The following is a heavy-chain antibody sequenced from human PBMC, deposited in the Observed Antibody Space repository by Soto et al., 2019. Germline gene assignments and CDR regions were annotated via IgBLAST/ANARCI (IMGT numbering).Heavy chain of an antibody. CDR1: GDSIITGGYY. V-gene: IGHV4-39*01. CDR3: VGGFPWVGFDY. CDR2: VQYSGTA. Sequence: QLQLQESGPGLVKPSETLSLICTVSGDSIITGGYYWGWIRQPPGEGLEWVGKVQYSGTASYGPSLKSRVTISVGTSKNQVYLNLTSVTAADTAVYICVGGFPWVGFDYWGQGTLVTVSS. J-gene: IGHJ4*02. D-gene: IGHD2-15*01.